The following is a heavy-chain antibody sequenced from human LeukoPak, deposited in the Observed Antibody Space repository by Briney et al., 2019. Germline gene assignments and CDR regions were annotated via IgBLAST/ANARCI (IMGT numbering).Heavy chain of an antibody. CDR2: ISYDGSNK. CDR1: GFTFSCYT. V-gene: IGHV3-30-3*01. J-gene: IGHJ6*02. CDR3: ARAGGSGSYYHYYGMDV. Sequence: GGSLRLSCAASGFTFSCYTMHWVRQAPGKGLEWVAAISYDGSNKYYADSVKGRFTISRGNSKNTLYLQMNSLRAEDTAVYHCARAGGSGSYYHYYGMDVWGQGTTVTVSS. D-gene: IGHD3-10*01.